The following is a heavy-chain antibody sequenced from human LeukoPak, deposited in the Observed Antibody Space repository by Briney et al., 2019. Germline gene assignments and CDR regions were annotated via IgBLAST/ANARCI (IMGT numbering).Heavy chain of an antibody. Sequence: SGTLSLTCGVSGRSITTTNYWSWVRPPPGRGLEWIGEISLSGYTAFNPSLRGRVTMSLDESKNPLSLTLTSVTAADTAIYYCSRECGPYSLFGHWGQGILVTVTT. V-gene: IGHV4-4*02. CDR1: GRSITTTNY. J-gene: IGHJ4*02. CDR2: ISLSGYT. CDR3: SRECGPYSLFGH. D-gene: IGHD2-15*01.